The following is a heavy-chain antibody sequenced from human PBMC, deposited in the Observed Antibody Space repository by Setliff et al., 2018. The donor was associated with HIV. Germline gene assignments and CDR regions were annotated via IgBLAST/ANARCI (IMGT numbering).Heavy chain of an antibody. CDR3: ARDRGYYDSSGYWGRHACDI. D-gene: IGHD3-22*01. J-gene: IGHJ3*02. Sequence: PSETLSLTCTVSGGSISSSSYYWGWIRQPPGKGLEWIGSIHYSGSTYYNPSLKSRVTISVDTSKNQFSLKLSSVTAADTAVYYCARDRGYYDSSGYWGRHACDIWGQGTMVTV. CDR2: IHYSGST. CDR1: GGSISSSSYY. V-gene: IGHV4-39*07.